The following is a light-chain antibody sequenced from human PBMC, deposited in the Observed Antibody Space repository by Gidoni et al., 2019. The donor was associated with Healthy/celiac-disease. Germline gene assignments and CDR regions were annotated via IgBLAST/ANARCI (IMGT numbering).Light chain of an antibody. CDR2: GAS. J-gene: IGKJ2*01. CDR3: QQYNNWPPL. CDR1: QSVSSN. Sequence: ELVMTQSPATLSVSPGERATLSCRASQSVSSNLAWYQQKPGQAPRLLIYGASTRATGIPARFSGSGSGTEFTLTISSLQSEEFAVYYCQQYNNWPPLFGQGTKLEIK. V-gene: IGKV3-15*01.